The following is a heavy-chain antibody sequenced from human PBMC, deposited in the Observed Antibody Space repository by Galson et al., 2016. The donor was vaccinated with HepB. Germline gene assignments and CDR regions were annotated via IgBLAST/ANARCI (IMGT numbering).Heavy chain of an antibody. D-gene: IGHD2/OR15-2a*01. CDR2: VIPIFGTK. Sequence: SVKVSCKASGGTFSNYAISWVRQAPGQGLEWMGGVIPIFGTKNYAQKFQGRVAITADESTNTAYIELSSLRSEDTAVYYCARGVPGDLTTDYYYYYGMDVWGQGTTVTVSS. J-gene: IGHJ6*02. CDR1: GGTFSNYA. CDR3: ARGVPGDLTTDYYYYYGMDV. V-gene: IGHV1-69*13.